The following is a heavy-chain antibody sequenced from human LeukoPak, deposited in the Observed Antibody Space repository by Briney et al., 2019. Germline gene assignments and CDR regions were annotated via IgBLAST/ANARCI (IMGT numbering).Heavy chain of an antibody. Sequence: NSSETLSLTCTVSGGSISSYYWSWIRQPAGKGLEWIGRIYTSGSTNYNPSLKGRVIISVDTSKNQFSLKLSSVTAADTAVYFCARGPYSYDSSGAFDIWGQGTMVTVSS. V-gene: IGHV4-4*07. CDR3: ARGPYSYDSSGAFDI. J-gene: IGHJ3*02. D-gene: IGHD3-22*01. CDR2: IYTSGST. CDR1: GGSISSYY.